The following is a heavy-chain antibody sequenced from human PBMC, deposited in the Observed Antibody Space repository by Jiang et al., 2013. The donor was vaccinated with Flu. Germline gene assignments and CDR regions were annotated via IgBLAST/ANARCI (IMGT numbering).Heavy chain of an antibody. D-gene: IGHD6-13*01. CDR2: ISGSGGST. V-gene: IGHV3-23*01. J-gene: IGHJ4*02. CDR3: AKSGIAAAGSRDFDY. Sequence: SAISGSGGSTYYADSVKGRFTISRDNSKNTLYLQMNSLRAEDTAVYYCAKSGIAAAGSRDFDYWGQGTLVTVSS.